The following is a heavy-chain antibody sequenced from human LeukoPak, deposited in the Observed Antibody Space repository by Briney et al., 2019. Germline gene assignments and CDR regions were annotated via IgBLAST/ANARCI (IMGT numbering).Heavy chain of an antibody. J-gene: IGHJ6*02. V-gene: IGHV4-59*01. CDR2: IYYSGST. CDR1: DDSISGYY. CDR3: ARSAMVDYGMDV. Sequence: PSETLSLTCTVSDDSISGYYWSWIRQSPGKGLEWIGYIYYSGSTNYNPSLMSRVTISVDKSKNQFSLKLSSVTAADTAVYYCARSAMVDYGMDVWGQGTTVIVSS. D-gene: IGHD2-15*01.